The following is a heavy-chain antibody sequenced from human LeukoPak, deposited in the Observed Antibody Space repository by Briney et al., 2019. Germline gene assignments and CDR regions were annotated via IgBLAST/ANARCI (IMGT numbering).Heavy chain of an antibody. CDR1: GGSISSYY. D-gene: IGHD3-3*01. CDR2: IYYSGST. V-gene: IGHV4-59*08. J-gene: IGHJ6*02. Sequence: PSEALSLTCTVSGGSISSYYWSWIRQPPGKGLEWIGYIYYSGSTNYNPSPKSRVTISVDTSKNQFSLKLSSVTAADTAVYYCARGTYDFWSGYYYYGMDVWGQGTTVTVSS. CDR3: ARGTYDFWSGYYYYGMDV.